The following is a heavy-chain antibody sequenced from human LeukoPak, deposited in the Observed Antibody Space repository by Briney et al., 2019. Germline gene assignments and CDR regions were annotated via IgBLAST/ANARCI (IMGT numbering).Heavy chain of an antibody. J-gene: IGHJ5*02. CDR3: ARNPRGLYNWFDP. Sequence: ASVKVSCKASGYSFTSHDINWLRQATGQGLEWLGWMSPNTGNTGYAQKFQGRVTMTRNTSISTAYMELSSLRSEDTAIYYCARNPRGLYNWFDPWGQGTLVIVSS. CDR1: GYSFTSHD. V-gene: IGHV1-8*01. CDR2: MSPNTGNT.